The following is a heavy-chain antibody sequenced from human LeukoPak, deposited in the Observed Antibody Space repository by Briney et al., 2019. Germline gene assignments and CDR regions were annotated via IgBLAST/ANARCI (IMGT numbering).Heavy chain of an antibody. CDR3: AKDLVPPNYAGYYFDY. D-gene: IGHD3-16*01. CDR1: GFTFSSYA. V-gene: IGHV3-23*01. Sequence: ASVKVSCKASGFTFSSYAMSSVRHAPGKGLEWVSSISGSGGSTYYAYSVKARFTISRHNSKNTLYLQMNSLRAEDAAVYYCAKDLVPPNYAGYYFDYWGQGTLVTVSS. CDR2: ISGSGGST. J-gene: IGHJ4*02.